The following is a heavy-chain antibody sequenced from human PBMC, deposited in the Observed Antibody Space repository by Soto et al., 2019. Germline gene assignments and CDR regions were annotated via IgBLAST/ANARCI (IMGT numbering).Heavy chain of an antibody. D-gene: IGHD6-19*01. CDR2: ISYDGSNK. CDR3: AKEARYSSGWYPEPFDI. V-gene: IGHV3-30*18. Sequence: VQLVESGGGVVQPGRSLRLSCAASGFTFSSYGMHWVRQAPGKGLEWVAVISYDGSNKYYADSVKGRFTISRDNSKNTLYLQMNSLRAEDTAVYYCAKEARYSSGWYPEPFDIWGQGTMVTVSS. J-gene: IGHJ3*02. CDR1: GFTFSSYG.